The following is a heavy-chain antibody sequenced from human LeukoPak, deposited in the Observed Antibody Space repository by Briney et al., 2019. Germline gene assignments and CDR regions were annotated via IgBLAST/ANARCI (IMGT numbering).Heavy chain of an antibody. Sequence: GGSLRLSCAASGFTFSSYWMRWVRQAPGKGPVWVSRINSDGTSTSYADSVKGRFTISRDNAKNTLYLQMNSLRAEDTAVYYCVSFNGDYDGHIDFWGQGTLVTVSS. D-gene: IGHD4-17*01. CDR3: VSFNGDYDGHIDF. V-gene: IGHV3-74*01. CDR1: GFTFSSYW. CDR2: INSDGTST. J-gene: IGHJ4*02.